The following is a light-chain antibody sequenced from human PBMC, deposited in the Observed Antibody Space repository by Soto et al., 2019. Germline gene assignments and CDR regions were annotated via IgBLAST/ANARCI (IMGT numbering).Light chain of an antibody. CDR3: QQYNNWPPWT. J-gene: IGKJ1*01. V-gene: IGKV3-15*01. Sequence: EIVMTQSPATLSVSPGERATLSCRASQSVSSNLAWYQQKPGQAPRLLIYGASTRATGIPARFSRSGSGTEFTLHISRLQSEDFAVYYCQQYNNWPPWTFGQGTKVEIK. CDR1: QSVSSN. CDR2: GAS.